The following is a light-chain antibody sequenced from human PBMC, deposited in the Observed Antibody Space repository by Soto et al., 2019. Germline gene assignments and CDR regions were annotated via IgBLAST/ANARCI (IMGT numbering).Light chain of an antibody. CDR1: QTISSW. CDR3: QQLFTYPPT. Sequence: DIQMTQSPFTLSASVGDRVTITCRASQTISSWLAWYQQIPGKAPKLLIYDASTLQGGVPSRFSGSGSGTDFTLTVSSLQPEDLAAYYCQQLFTYPPTFGPGTKVDIK. CDR2: DAS. J-gene: IGKJ3*01. V-gene: IGKV1-5*01.